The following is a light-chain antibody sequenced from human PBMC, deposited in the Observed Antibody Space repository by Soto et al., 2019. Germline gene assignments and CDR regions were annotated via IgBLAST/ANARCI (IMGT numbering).Light chain of an antibody. CDR2: GAS. CDR1: QSVSSSY. V-gene: IGKV3-20*01. J-gene: IGKJ1*01. Sequence: EIVLTQSPGTLSLSPGERATLSCRASQSVSSSYLACYQQKPGQAPRLRIYGASSRATGIPDRFRGSGSGTDFTLTISRLEPEDCAVYYCQQYGSSPRTFGQGTKVEI. CDR3: QQYGSSPRT.